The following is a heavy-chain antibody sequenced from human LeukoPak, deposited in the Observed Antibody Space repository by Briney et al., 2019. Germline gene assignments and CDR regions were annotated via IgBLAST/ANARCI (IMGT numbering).Heavy chain of an antibody. V-gene: IGHV4-30-4*08. J-gene: IGHJ5*02. CDR2: IFYSGST. Sequence: SQTLSLTCTVSGGSISSGFYYWSWVRQHPGKGLEWIGYIFYSGSTNYNPSLKSRVTISVDTSKNQFSLKLSSVTAADTAVYYCARRGPPGVWNTRGNWFDPWAREPWSPSPQ. D-gene: IGHD1/OR15-1a*01. CDR3: ARRGPPGVWNTRGNWFDP. CDR1: GGSISSGFYY.